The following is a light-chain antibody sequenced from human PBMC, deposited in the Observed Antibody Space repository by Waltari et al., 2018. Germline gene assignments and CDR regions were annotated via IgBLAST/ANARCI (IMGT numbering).Light chain of an antibody. Sequence: DIQTTQSPSSLSASVGDTVTITCRASQGFRTDLGWYQQKAGKAPKPLIYGASRLQGGVPSRFSGSGSGTEFTLTISSLQPEDSATYYCLQYNSYPWTFGRGTKVEVK. CDR2: GAS. V-gene: IGKV1-17*01. CDR3: LQYNSYPWT. CDR1: QGFRTD. J-gene: IGKJ1*01.